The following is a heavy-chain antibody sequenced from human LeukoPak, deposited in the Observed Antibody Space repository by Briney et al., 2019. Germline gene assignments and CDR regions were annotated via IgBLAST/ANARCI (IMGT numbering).Heavy chain of an antibody. V-gene: IGHV4-4*07. J-gene: IGHJ6*03. Sequence: SETLSLTCTVSGGSISSYYWSWIRQPAGKGLEWIGRIYTSGSTSYNPSLKSRVTMSVDTSKNQFSLKLSSVTAADTAVYYCARSPRGGNRYCSGGSCYSRYYYYYMDVWGKGTTVTISS. CDR2: IYTSGST. CDR3: ARSPRGGNRYCSGGSCYSRYYYYYMDV. CDR1: GGSISSYY. D-gene: IGHD2-15*01.